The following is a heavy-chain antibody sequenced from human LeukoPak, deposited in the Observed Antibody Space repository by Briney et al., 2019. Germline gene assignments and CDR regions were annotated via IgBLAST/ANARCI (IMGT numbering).Heavy chain of an antibody. Sequence: GGSLRLSCAASGFTFTNFWMNSIRRPPGRGLEWVANIRPDGSEQFYVDSVKGRFTISRDNAKNSVYLQMNSLRGDDKAVYYCAGRDSARNPWAYWGQGTLVTVST. J-gene: IGHJ4*02. CDR3: AGRDSARNPWAY. D-gene: IGHD4-11*01. V-gene: IGHV3-7*01. CDR2: IRPDGSEQ. CDR1: GFTFTNFW.